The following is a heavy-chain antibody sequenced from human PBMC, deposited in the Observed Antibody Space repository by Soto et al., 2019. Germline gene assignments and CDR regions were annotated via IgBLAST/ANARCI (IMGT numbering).Heavy chain of an antibody. V-gene: IGHV3-23*01. D-gene: IGHD3-22*01. CDR2: ISGSGGST. CDR1: GITFSSYG. J-gene: IGHJ4*02. CDR3: AKDDRAITMIGVANAFDY. Sequence: GRFLRLSCAASGITFSSYGMSWVRQTTEKELEWVSAISGSGGSTYYADSVKGRFTISRDNSKNTLYLQMNSLRAEDTAVYYCAKDDRAITMIGVANAFDYCGQGTLVTVSS.